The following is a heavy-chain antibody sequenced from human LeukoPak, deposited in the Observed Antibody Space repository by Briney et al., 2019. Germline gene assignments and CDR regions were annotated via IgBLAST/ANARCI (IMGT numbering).Heavy chain of an antibody. J-gene: IGHJ4*02. D-gene: IGHD3-3*01. CDR1: GFTVSSNY. Sequence: GGSLRLSCAASGFTVSSNYMSWVRQAPGKGLEWVSVIYSGGSTYYADSVKGRFTIPRDNSKNTLYLQMNSLRAEDTAVYYCARAGGTIFGVVIPFDYWGQGTLVTVSS. CDR3: ARAGGTIFGVVIPFDY. V-gene: IGHV3-66*02. CDR2: IYSGGST.